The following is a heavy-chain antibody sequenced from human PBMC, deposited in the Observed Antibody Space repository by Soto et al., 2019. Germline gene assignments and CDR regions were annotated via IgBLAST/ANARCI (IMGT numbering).Heavy chain of an antibody. CDR2: ISSSSSTI. CDR3: ARDGTEGIYYYDSSGAEDAFDI. J-gene: IGHJ3*02. D-gene: IGHD3-22*01. V-gene: IGHV3-48*02. CDR1: GFTFSSYS. Sequence: GGSLRLSCAASGFTFSSYSMNWVRQAPGKGLEWVSYISSSSSTIYYADSVKGRFTISRDNAKNSLYLQMNSLRDEDTAVYYCARDGTEGIYYYDSSGAEDAFDIWGQGTMVTVSS.